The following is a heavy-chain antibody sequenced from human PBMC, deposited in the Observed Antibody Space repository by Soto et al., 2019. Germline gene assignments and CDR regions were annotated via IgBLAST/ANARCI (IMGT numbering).Heavy chain of an antibody. Sequence: ASVKVSCKASGYTFTSYGISWVRQAPGQGLEWMGWISAYNGNTNYAQKLQGRVTMTTDTSTSTAYMELRSLRSDDTAVYYCAISPRITMIVVASIDYWGQGTLVTVSS. J-gene: IGHJ4*02. CDR2: ISAYNGNT. CDR1: GYTFTSYG. V-gene: IGHV1-18*01. CDR3: AISPRITMIVVASIDY. D-gene: IGHD3-22*01.